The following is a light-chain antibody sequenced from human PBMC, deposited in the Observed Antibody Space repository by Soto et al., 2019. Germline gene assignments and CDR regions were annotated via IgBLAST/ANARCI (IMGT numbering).Light chain of an antibody. CDR2: WAS. CDR1: QSVLYSSNNKNY. CDR3: QQYYTTPWT. Sequence: DIVMTQSPDSLAVSLGERATMNCKSSQSVLYSSNNKNYLAWYQQKPGQPPKALIYWASTRESGVPDRFSGSGSGTDFTLTISSLQAEDVAVYYCQQYYTTPWTFGKGTKVDIK. V-gene: IGKV4-1*01. J-gene: IGKJ1*01.